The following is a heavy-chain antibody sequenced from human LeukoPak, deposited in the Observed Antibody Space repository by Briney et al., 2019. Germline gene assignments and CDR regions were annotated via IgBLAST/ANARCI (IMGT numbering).Heavy chain of an antibody. Sequence: SETLSLTCTVSGGSLSSYYWSWIRQPPGKGLEWIGDIHHSGSTNYNPSLKSRVTISVDTSKNQFSLKLSSVTAADTAVYYCARHITRRYFDYWGQGTLVTVSS. CDR3: ARHITRRYFDY. J-gene: IGHJ4*02. CDR1: GGSLSSYY. V-gene: IGHV4-59*08. CDR2: IHHSGST. D-gene: IGHD1-20*01.